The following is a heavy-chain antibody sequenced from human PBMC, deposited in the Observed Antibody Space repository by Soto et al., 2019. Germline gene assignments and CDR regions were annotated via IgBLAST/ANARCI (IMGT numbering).Heavy chain of an antibody. J-gene: IGHJ4*02. CDR3: AREPRDQSSGWYFDY. V-gene: IGHV3-21*01. CDR1: GFTFSSYS. Sequence: XGSLKLSCSASGFTFSSYSMNWVRQAPGKGLEWVSSISSSSSYIYYADSVKGRFTISRDNAKNSLYLQMNSLRAEDTAVYYCAREPRDQSSGWYFDYWGQGHLVTVSS. D-gene: IGHD6-19*01. CDR2: ISSSSSYI.